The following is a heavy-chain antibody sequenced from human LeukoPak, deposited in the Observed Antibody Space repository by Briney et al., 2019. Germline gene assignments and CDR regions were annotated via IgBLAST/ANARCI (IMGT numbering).Heavy chain of an antibody. V-gene: IGHV1-46*01. CDR2: INPSGGST. Sequence: ASVKVSCKASGYTFTSYYMHWVRQAPGQGLEWMGIINPSGGSTSYAQKFQGRVTITADESTSTAYMELSSLRSEDTAVYYCARGGRSVVVPAAIGYWGQGTLVTVSS. J-gene: IGHJ4*02. CDR1: GYTFTSYY. D-gene: IGHD2-2*02. CDR3: ARGGRSVVVPAAIGY.